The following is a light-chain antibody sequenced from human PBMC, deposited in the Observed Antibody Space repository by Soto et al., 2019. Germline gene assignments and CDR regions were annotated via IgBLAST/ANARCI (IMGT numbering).Light chain of an antibody. Sequence: QSVLTQAPSASETPGQRVTISCSGGSSNIGRNTVNWYQQLPGTAPKLLIYSNNRRPSGVPDRFSGSKSGTSASLAISGLQPEDESDYYCAAWDDSLTDYVFGSGTKLTVL. CDR3: AAWDDSLTDYV. J-gene: IGLJ1*01. V-gene: IGLV1-44*01. CDR1: SSNIGRNT. CDR2: SNN.